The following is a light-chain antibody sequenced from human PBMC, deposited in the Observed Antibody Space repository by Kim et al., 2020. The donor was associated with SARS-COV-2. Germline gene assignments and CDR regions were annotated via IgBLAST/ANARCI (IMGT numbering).Light chain of an antibody. CDR1: GGSIASND. J-gene: IGLJ3*02. CDR2: EDD. Sequence: GRTVTISCTRTGGSIASNDVQWYQRRPGSAPITVIYEDDRRPSGVPDRFSGSIDSSSNSASLAISGLQTEDEADYFCQSFDGHNWVFGGGTQLTVL. V-gene: IGLV6-57*03. CDR3: QSFDGHNWV.